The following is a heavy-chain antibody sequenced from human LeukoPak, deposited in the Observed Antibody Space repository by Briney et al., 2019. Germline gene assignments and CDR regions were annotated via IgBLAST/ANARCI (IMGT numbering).Heavy chain of an antibody. CDR1: GGSISSYY. CDR3: ARDRRVGATRAYYYYYGMDV. V-gene: IGHV4-59*01. D-gene: IGHD1-26*01. CDR2: IYYSGST. Sequence: SETLSLTGTVSGGSISSYYWSWIRQPPGKGLEWIGYIYYSGSTNYNPSLKSRVTISVDTSKNQFSLKLSSVTAANTAVYYCARDRRVGATRAYYYYYGMDVWGQGTTVTVSS. J-gene: IGHJ6*02.